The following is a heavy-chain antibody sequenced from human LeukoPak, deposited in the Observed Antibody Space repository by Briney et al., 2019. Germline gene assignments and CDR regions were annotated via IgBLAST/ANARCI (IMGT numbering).Heavy chain of an antibody. CDR1: GFIFSSYD. CDR3: AKRWDDILSGYDY. CDR2: ISGSGGST. Sequence: GGSLRLSCAASGFIFSSYDMNWVRQAPGKGLEWVSAISGSGGSTYYADSVKGRFTISRDNSKNTLYLQMNSLRAEDTAVYYCAKRWDDILSGYDYWGQGTLVTVSS. D-gene: IGHD3-9*01. J-gene: IGHJ4*02. V-gene: IGHV3-23*01.